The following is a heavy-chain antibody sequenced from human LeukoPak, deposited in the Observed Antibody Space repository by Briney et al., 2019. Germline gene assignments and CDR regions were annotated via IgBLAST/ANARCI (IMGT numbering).Heavy chain of an antibody. D-gene: IGHD6-19*01. CDR1: GFTFSSYG. J-gene: IGHJ4*02. Sequence: PGRSLRLSCAASGFTFSSYGMHCVRQAPGKGLEWVAVISYDGSNKYYADSVKGRFTISRDNSKNTLYLQMNSLRAEDTAVYYCAKEKPVFGYSSGFDYWGQGTLVTVSS. CDR3: AKEKPVFGYSSGFDY. CDR2: ISYDGSNK. V-gene: IGHV3-30*18.